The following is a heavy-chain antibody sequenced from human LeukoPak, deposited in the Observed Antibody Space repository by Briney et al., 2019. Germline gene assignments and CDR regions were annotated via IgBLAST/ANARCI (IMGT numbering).Heavy chain of an antibody. D-gene: IGHD6-19*01. CDR3: ARAASGLYRGFHDY. Sequence: RRASVKVSCKASGYTFTSYGISWVRQAPGQGLEWMGWISAYNGNTNYAQKLQGRVTMTTDTSTSTAYMELRSLRSDDTAVYYCARAASGLYRGFHDYWGQGTLVTVSS. CDR1: GYTFTSYG. CDR2: ISAYNGNT. J-gene: IGHJ4*02. V-gene: IGHV1-18*01.